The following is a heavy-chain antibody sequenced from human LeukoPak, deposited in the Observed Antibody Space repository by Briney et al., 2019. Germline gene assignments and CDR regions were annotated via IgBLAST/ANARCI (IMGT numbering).Heavy chain of an antibody. Sequence: PSETLSLTCTVSGGSISSGSYYWSWIRQPAGKGLEWIGRIYTSGSTNYNPSLKSRVTISVDTSKNQFSLKLSSVTAADTAVYYCARDHYGVLDYWGQGTLVTVSS. J-gene: IGHJ4*02. CDR2: IYTSGST. CDR1: GGSISSGSYY. V-gene: IGHV4-61*02. D-gene: IGHD3-10*01. CDR3: ARDHYGVLDY.